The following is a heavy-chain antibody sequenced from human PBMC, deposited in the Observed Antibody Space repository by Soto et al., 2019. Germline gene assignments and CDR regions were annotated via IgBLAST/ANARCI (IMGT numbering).Heavy chain of an antibody. Sequence: QITLKESGPPLVKPTQTLTLTCTFSGFSLTTRGVGVGWIRQPPGKALECLALIYWDDDKRYSPSLQSRLSTXNXTXXNQVVLTMTNVDPVDTATYYCAHIPNYYQYDWFDPWGQGTLVSVSS. CDR1: GFSLTTRGVG. D-gene: IGHD3-16*01. CDR3: AHIPNYYQYDWFDP. V-gene: IGHV2-5*02. J-gene: IGHJ5*02. CDR2: IYWDDDK.